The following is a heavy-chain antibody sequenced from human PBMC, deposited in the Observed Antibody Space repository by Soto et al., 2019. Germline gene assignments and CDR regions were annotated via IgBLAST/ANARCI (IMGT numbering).Heavy chain of an antibody. CDR3: AKVGSHSGSHYDAFDI. V-gene: IGHV3-23*01. CDR2: ISGSAVRT. Sequence: GGSLRLSCAASGFTFISYAMNWVRQAPGKGLEWVSAISGSAVRTYYADSVKGRFTISRDNSNKILYLRMNSLRAEDTAVYYCAKVGSHSGSHYDAFDIWGQGTMVTVSS. CDR1: GFTFISYA. D-gene: IGHD1-26*01. J-gene: IGHJ3*02.